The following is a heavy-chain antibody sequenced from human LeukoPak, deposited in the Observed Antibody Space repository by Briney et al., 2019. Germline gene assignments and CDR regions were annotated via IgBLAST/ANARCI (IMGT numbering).Heavy chain of an antibody. CDR1: GYSFTSYW. CDR2: IYPGDSDT. Sequence: GESLKISCKGSGYSFTSYWIGWVRQMPGKALEWMGIIYPGDSDTRYSPSFQGQVTISADKSISTAYLQWSSLKASDTAMYYCARTYDSSGYYLGNFDYWGQGTLVTVSS. D-gene: IGHD3-22*01. CDR3: ARTYDSSGYYLGNFDY. V-gene: IGHV5-51*01. J-gene: IGHJ4*02.